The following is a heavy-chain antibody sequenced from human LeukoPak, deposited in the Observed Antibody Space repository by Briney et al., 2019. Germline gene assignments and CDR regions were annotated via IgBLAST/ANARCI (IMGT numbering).Heavy chain of an antibody. J-gene: IGHJ4*02. CDR3: ARGRIQLWLFSDGYFDY. CDR1: GFTFSSYS. V-gene: IGHV3-21*01. Sequence: GGSLRLSCAASGFTFSSYSMNWVRQAPGKGLEWVSSISSSSSYIYYADSVKGRFTISRDNAKNSLYLQMNSLRAADTAVYYCARGRIQLWLFSDGYFDYWGQGTLVTVSS. CDR2: ISSSSSYI. D-gene: IGHD5-18*01.